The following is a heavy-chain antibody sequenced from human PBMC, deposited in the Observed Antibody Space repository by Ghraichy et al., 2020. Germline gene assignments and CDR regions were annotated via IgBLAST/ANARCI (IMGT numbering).Heavy chain of an antibody. J-gene: IGHJ4*02. V-gene: IGHV3-48*02. CDR3: STSAGYYGSGGHITFDY. CDR2: ISSSSGTI. CDR1: GFTFNSYS. Sequence: GGSLRLSCAASGFTFNSYSINWVRQAPGKGLEWVSYISSSSGTIYYADSVKGRFTISRDSAKKTAYLQMNSLRDEDTAVYYCSTSAGYYGSGGHITFDYWGQGTLVTVSS. D-gene: IGHD3-10*01.